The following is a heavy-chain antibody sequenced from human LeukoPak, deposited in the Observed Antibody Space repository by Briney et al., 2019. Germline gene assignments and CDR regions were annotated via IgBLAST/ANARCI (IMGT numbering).Heavy chain of an antibody. Sequence: GRSLRLSCAASGFTVSSNYMSWVRQDPGRGRGWVSVLYSGGSTYYADSVKGRFTISRDNSKNTLYLQMNSLRAEDTAVYYCTGGTRQWPQSLIDYWGQGTLVTVSS. CDR3: TGGTRQWPQSLIDY. D-gene: IGHD6-19*01. V-gene: IGHV3-53*01. CDR1: GFTVSSNY. J-gene: IGHJ4*02. CDR2: LYSGGST.